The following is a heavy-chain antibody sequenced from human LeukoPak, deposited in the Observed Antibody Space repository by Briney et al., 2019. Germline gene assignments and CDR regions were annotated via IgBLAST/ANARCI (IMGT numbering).Heavy chain of an antibody. D-gene: IGHD1-14*01. Sequence: PGGSLRLSCAASGFTFNRYALSWVRQAPGKGLEWVSTIGGGGENTYYADSVKGRFTISRDSSKNTVYPHMKSLRAEDTAVYFCAKVLTGSQDYWGQGTLVTVTS. J-gene: IGHJ4*02. CDR2: IGGGGENT. CDR3: AKVLTGSQDY. V-gene: IGHV3-23*01. CDR1: GFTFNRYA.